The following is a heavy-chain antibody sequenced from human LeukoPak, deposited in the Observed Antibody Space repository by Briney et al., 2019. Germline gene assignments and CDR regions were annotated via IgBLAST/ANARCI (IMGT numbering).Heavy chain of an antibody. Sequence: GGSLRLSCAASRFTFSSYAMSWVRQAPGKGLEWVSTISGSGGSTYYADSVKGRFTISRDTSRSTLYLQMNSLRAEDAAVYYCAKAPVTSCRGAFCYPFDYWGQGTLVTVSS. D-gene: IGHD2-15*01. J-gene: IGHJ4*02. CDR3: AKAPVTSCRGAFCYPFDY. CDR2: ISGSGGST. CDR1: RFTFSSYA. V-gene: IGHV3-23*01.